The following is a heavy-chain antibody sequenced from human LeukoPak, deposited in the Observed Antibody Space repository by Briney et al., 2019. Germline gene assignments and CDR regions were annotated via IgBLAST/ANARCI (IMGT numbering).Heavy chain of an antibody. D-gene: IGHD1-26*01. CDR1: GYSFTSYW. Sequence: AGESLKSSCKGSGYSFTSYWIGWVRQMPGKGPEWMGIIYPGDSDTRYSPSFQGQVTISADKSISTAYLQWSSMKASDTAMYYCARQGRELLVNYYYYMDVWGKGTTVTVSS. CDR2: IYPGDSDT. CDR3: ARQGRELLVNYYYYMDV. J-gene: IGHJ6*03. V-gene: IGHV5-51*01.